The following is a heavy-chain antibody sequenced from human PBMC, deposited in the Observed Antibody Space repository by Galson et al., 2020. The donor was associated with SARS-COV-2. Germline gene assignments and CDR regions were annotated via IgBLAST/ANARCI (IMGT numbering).Heavy chain of an antibody. CDR2: IRSKAYGGTT. D-gene: IGHD3-16*02. Sequence: GESLKISCTASGFTFGDYAMSWVRQAPGKGLEWVGFIRSKAYGGTTEYAASVKGRFTISRDDSKSIAYLQMNSLKTEDTAVYYCTRAQDPGSYYDYVWGSYRHQGMDVWGQGTTVTVSS. J-gene: IGHJ6*02. V-gene: IGHV3-49*04. CDR1: GFTFGDYA. CDR3: TRAQDPGSYYDYVWGSYRHQGMDV.